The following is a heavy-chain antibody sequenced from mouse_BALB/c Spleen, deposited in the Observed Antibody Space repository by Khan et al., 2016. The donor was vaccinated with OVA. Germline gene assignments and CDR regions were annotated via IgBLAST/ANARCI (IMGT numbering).Heavy chain of an antibody. CDR2: IDPFNGGT. J-gene: IGHJ3*01. V-gene: IGHV1S135*01. Sequence: VQLQQSGPELVKPGASLKISCKASGYSFTNYYIHWVVQSHGKSLEWIGFIDPFNGGTTYNQKFKGKATLTVDKSSSTAYIHLSNLTSEDSAVYYCTRHGDVTWFTYWGQGTLVTVSA. CDR3: TRHGDVTWFTY. CDR1: GYSFTNYY. D-gene: IGHD2-13*01.